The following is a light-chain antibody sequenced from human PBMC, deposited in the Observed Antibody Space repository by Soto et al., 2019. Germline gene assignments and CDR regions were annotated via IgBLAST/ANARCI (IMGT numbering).Light chain of an antibody. CDR3: QQSYTTPRT. V-gene: IGKV1-39*01. CDR1: QTIIGY. Sequence: DIQMTQSPSSLSASIGDSVTITCRASQTIIGYLNWYQQKPGKAPRLLINAASNLQSGVPSRFRGSGSETDFTITITSLQPEDFATYYCQQSYTTPRTFGQGTKVEIQ. CDR2: AAS. J-gene: IGKJ1*01.